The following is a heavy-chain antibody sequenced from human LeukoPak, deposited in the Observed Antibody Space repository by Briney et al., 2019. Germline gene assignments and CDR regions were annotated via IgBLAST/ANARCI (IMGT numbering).Heavy chain of an antibody. D-gene: IGHD3-9*01. CDR1: GGSISSYY. CDR2: IYYSGST. V-gene: IGHV4-59*08. CDR3: ARQYYDILTGPTGYFEY. J-gene: IGHJ4*02. Sequence: SETLSLTCTVSGGSISSYYWSWVRQPPGKGLEWIGYIYYSGSTNYNPSLKSRVTISVDTSKNQFSLKLSSVTAADTAVYYCARQYYDILTGPTGYFEYWGQGTLVTVSS.